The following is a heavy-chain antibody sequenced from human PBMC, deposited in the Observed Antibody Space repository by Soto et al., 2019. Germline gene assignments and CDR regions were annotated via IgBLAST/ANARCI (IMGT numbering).Heavy chain of an antibody. CDR2: INAGNGNT. V-gene: IGHV1-3*01. CDR3: ASVVLWFGELAFDI. J-gene: IGHJ3*02. D-gene: IGHD3-10*01. CDR1: GYTFTSYA. Sequence: ASVKVSCKASGYTFTSYAMNWVRQAPGQRLEWMGWINAGNGNTKYSQKFQGRVTITRDTSASTAYMELSSLRSEDTAVYYCASVVLWFGELAFDIWGQGTMVTVSS.